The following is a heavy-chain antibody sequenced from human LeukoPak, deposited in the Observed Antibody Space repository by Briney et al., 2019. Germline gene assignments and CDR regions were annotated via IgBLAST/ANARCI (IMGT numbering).Heavy chain of an antibody. V-gene: IGHV3-48*03. CDR3: VQGWRDN. CDR2: ISSSGSTI. CDR1: GFTFSSYE. J-gene: IGHJ4*02. Sequence: GGSLRLSCAASGFTFSSYEMNWVRQAPGKGLEWVSFISSSGSTIDYADSVKGRFTISRDNAKNSLYLQLNTLRPEDTAVYYCVQGWRDNWGQGTLVTVSS. D-gene: IGHD2-15*01.